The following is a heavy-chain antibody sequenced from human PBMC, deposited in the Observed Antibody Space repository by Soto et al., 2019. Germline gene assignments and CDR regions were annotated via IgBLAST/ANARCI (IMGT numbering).Heavy chain of an antibody. CDR3: AKDVGHSYGYPLDY. V-gene: IGHV3-30*18. D-gene: IGHD5-18*01. Sequence: GVTLRLSCEVSGLTFNTSGMHWVRQAQGKGLEWLAVISYDGATQYYGDTVKGRFTISRDNSRNTLYLQMTSLRAEDTALYYCAKDVGHSYGYPLDYWGQGTQVTVSS. CDR2: ISYDGATQ. CDR1: GLTFNTSG. J-gene: IGHJ4*02.